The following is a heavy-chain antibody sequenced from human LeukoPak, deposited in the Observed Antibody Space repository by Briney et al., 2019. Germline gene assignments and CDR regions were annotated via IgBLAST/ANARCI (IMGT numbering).Heavy chain of an antibody. CDR2: ISAYNGNT. CDR3: ARGGGYDILTGYYTQPIDY. V-gene: IGHV1-18*01. CDR1: GYTFTSYG. J-gene: IGHJ4*02. Sequence: GASVKVSCKASGYTFTSYGISWVRQAPGQGLEWMGWISAYNGNTNYAQKLQGRVTMTTDTSTSTAYMELRSLRSDDTAVYYCARGGGYDILTGYYTQPIDYWGQGTLVTVSS. D-gene: IGHD3-9*01.